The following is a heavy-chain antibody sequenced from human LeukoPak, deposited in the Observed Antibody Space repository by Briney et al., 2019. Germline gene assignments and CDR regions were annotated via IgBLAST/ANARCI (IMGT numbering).Heavy chain of an antibody. CDR1: GGSISSSSYY. CDR2: IYYSGST. CDR3: ARQGIAAALVGIEEGWFDP. J-gene: IGHJ5*02. V-gene: IGHV4-39*01. Sequence: SETLSLTCTVSGGSISSSSYYCGWIRQPPGKGLEWIGSIYYSGSTYYNPSLKSRVTISVDTSKNQFSLKLSSVTAADTAVYYCARQGIAAALVGIEEGWFDPWGQGTLVTVSS. D-gene: IGHD6-13*01.